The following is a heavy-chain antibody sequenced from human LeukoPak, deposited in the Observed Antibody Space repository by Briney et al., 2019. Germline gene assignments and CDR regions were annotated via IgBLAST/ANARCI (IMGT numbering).Heavy chain of an antibody. CDR2: IYPGDSDT. V-gene: IGHV5-51*01. Sequence: GESLKISCKGSGYSFTSYWIGWVRQMPGKGLEWMGIIYPGDSDTRYGPSFQGQVTISADKSISTAYLQWSSLKASDTAMYYCARRSKTNNYYYDSSGYQGAFDIWGQGTMVTVSS. CDR3: ARRSKTNNYYYDSSGYQGAFDI. J-gene: IGHJ3*02. CDR1: GYSFTSYW. D-gene: IGHD3-22*01.